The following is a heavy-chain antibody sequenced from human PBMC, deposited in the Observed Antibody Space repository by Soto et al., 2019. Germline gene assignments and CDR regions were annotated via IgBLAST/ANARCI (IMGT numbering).Heavy chain of an antibody. D-gene: IGHD1-26*01. CDR2: ISAYNGNT. CDR1: GYTFTSYG. CDR3: ARVGGSYSYYYYGMDV. J-gene: IGHJ6*02. V-gene: IGHV1-18*04. Sequence: ASGKVSCKASGYTFTSYGISWVRQAPGQRLEWMGWISAYNGNTNYAQKLQGRVTMTTDTSTSTAYMELRSLRSDDTAVYYCARVGGSYSYYYYGMDVWGQGTTVTVSS.